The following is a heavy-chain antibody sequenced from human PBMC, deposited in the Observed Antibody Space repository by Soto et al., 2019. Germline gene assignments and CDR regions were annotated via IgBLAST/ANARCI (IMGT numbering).Heavy chain of an antibody. CDR2: ISYDGSNK. V-gene: IGHV3-30*18. Sequence: GGSLRLSCAASGFTFSSYGMHWVRQAPGKGLEWVAVISYDGSNKYYADSVKGRFTISRDNSKNTLYLQMNSLRAEDTAVYYCAKSGSAVEMATIIDYWGQGTLVTVSS. CDR3: AKSGSAVEMATIIDY. D-gene: IGHD5-12*01. CDR1: GFTFSSYG. J-gene: IGHJ4*02.